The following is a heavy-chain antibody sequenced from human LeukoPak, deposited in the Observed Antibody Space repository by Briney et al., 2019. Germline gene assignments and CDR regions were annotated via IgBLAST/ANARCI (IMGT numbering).Heavy chain of an antibody. J-gene: IGHJ4*02. CDR1: GGSISSSSYY. CDR3: ARVGSGSYYTDY. CDR2: IYYSGST. D-gene: IGHD1-26*01. Sequence: PSETLSLTCTVSGGSISSSSYYWGWIRQPPGKGLEWIGSIYYSGSTYYNPSLKSRVTISVDTSKNQFSLKLSSVTAADTAVYYCARVGSGSYYTDYWGQGTLVTVSS. V-gene: IGHV4-39*07.